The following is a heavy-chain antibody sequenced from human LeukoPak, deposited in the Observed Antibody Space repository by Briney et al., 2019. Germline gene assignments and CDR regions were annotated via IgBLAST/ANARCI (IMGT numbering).Heavy chain of an antibody. J-gene: IGHJ4*02. Sequence: GGSLRLSCAASGFTLSSYDMHWVRQVTGKGLEWVSAIATAGVSSYADSVKGRFIISRENAKNSLYLQMNSLRVGDTAVYYCVRGGYGTGWSYSDYWGQGTLVTVSS. CDR2: IATAGVS. CDR1: GFTLSSYD. V-gene: IGHV3-13*01. CDR3: VRGGYGTGWSYSDY. D-gene: IGHD6-19*01.